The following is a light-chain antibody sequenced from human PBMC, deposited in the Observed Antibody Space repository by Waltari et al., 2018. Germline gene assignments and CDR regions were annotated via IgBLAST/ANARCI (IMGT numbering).Light chain of an antibody. CDR3: HQYNKWPFT. CDR2: GAS. V-gene: IGKV3-15*01. CDR1: QSVNSN. Sequence: EIALPQSPITMSVSPGERATLSCRASQSVNSNLAWYQQKPGQAPRLLIYGASTRATDIPARISGSGSGTEFTLTISSLQSEDFAVYYCHQYNKWPFTFGPGTKVDIK. J-gene: IGKJ3*01.